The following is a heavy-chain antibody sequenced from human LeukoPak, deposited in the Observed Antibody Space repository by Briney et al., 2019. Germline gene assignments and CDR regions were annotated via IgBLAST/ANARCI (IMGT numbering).Heavy chain of an antibody. D-gene: IGHD3-22*01. V-gene: IGHV3-23*01. Sequence: GGSLRLSCAASKFTFRNYAMSWVRQAPGRGLEWVAAITDGAGSTYYADSVEGRFTISRDNSKNTLYLQMNSLRAEDTAVYYCAKDHLSSGYYHEGAVSDYWGQGTLVTVSS. J-gene: IGHJ4*02. CDR2: ITDGAGST. CDR1: KFTFRNYA. CDR3: AKDHLSSGYYHEGAVSDY.